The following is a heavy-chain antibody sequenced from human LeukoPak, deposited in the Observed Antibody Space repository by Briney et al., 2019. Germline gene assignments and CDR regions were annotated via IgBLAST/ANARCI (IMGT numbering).Heavy chain of an antibody. CDR3: ARGSGYDNEPYYYYMDV. Sequence: GASVKVSCKASGYTFTSYGISWVRQAPGQGLEWMGGVIPIFGTANYAQKFQGRVTITADESTSTAYMELSSLRSEDTAVYYCARGSGYDNEPYYYYMDVWGKGTTVTVSS. V-gene: IGHV1-69*13. CDR1: GYTFTSYG. J-gene: IGHJ6*03. CDR2: VIPIFGTA. D-gene: IGHD5-12*01.